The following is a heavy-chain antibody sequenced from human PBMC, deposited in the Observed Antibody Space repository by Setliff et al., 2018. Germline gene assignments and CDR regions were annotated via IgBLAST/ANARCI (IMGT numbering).Heavy chain of an antibody. Sequence: ASVKVSCKASGYTLNNYAMNWVRQAPGQGFEWMGWINTKTGNPTYAQDFTGRLVFSLDTSVNTAFVQISSLKAEDTATYYCAREIVGNSWYDFWGQGTPVTVSS. CDR3: AREIVGNSWYDF. CDR2: INTKTGNP. J-gene: IGHJ4*02. V-gene: IGHV7-4-1*02. D-gene: IGHD6-13*01. CDR1: GYTLNNYA.